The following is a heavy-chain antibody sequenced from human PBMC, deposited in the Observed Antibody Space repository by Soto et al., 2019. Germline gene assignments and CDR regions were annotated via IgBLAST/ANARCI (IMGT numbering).Heavy chain of an antibody. Sequence: QVQLVESGGGVVQPGRSLRLSCAASGFTFSSYGMHWVRQAPGKGLEWVAVIWYDGSNKYYADSVKGRFTISRDNSKNMLYLQMNSLRAEDTAVYYCARGVEYCLWGVDYWGQGTLVTVSS. D-gene: IGHD2-21*01. V-gene: IGHV3-33*01. J-gene: IGHJ4*02. CDR1: GFTFSSYG. CDR3: ARGVEYCLWGVDY. CDR2: IWYDGSNK.